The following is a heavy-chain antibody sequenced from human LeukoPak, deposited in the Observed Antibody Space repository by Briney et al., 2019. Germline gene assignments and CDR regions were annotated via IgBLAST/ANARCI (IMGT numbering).Heavy chain of an antibody. V-gene: IGHV1-8*03. D-gene: IGHD2-2*01. J-gene: IGHJ4*02. CDR1: GYTFTSYD. CDR2: MNPNSGNT. Sequence: ASVKVSCKASGYTFTSYDINWVRQATGQGLEWMGWMNPNSGNTGYAQKFQGRVTITRNTSISTAYMELSSLRSEDTAVYYCARAYCSSTSCPLGLDYWGQGTLVTVSS. CDR3: ARAYCSSTSCPLGLDY.